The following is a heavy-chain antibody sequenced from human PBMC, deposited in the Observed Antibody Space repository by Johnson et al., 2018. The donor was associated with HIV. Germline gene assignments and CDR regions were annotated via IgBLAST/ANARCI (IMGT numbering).Heavy chain of an antibody. J-gene: IGHJ3*02. D-gene: IGHD3-22*01. V-gene: IGHV3-20*04. CDR2: IKWNGGST. CDR1: GFTFDDYG. CDR3: ARVMSIGYTDAFDI. Sequence: VQLVESGGGVVRPGGSLRLSCAASGFTFDDYGMNWVRQVPGKGLEWVSGIKWNGGSTGYADSVKGRFTIYRDNAKNSLYLQMGSLRAEDTALYYCARVMSIGYTDAFDIWGQGTMVTVSS.